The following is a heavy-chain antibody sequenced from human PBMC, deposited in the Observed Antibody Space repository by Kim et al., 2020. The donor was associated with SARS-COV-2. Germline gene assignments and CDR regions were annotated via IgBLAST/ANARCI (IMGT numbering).Heavy chain of an antibody. V-gene: IGHV3-23*01. CDR3: AKDHYDSSGYYNFWGMDV. D-gene: IGHD3-22*01. J-gene: IGHJ6*02. Sequence: KGRFTISRDNAKNTLYLKMTSLRAEDTAVYYCAKDHYDSSGYYNFWGMDVWGQGTTVTVSS.